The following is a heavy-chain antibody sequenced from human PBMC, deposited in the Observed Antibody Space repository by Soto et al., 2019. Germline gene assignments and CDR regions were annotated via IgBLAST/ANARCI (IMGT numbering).Heavy chain of an antibody. V-gene: IGHV1-3*05. D-gene: IGHD2-21*02. CDR1: GYTFTSYA. CDR2: INAGNGNT. CDR3: ARSIVVVTALDY. J-gene: IGHJ4*02. Sequence: QVQLVQSGAEEKKPGASVKVSCKASGYTFTSYAMHWVRQAPGQRLEWMGWINAGNGNTKYSQKFQGRVTITSDTSVSTAYTELSSLRSEDTAVYYCARSIVVVTALDYWGQGTLVTVSS.